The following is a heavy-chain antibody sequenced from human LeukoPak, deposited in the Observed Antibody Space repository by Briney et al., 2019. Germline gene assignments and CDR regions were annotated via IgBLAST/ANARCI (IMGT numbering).Heavy chain of an antibody. V-gene: IGHV4-59*01. CDR2: IYYSGST. Sequence: PSETLSLTCTVSGGSISSYYWSWIRQPPGKALEWIGYIYYSGSTNYNPSLKSRATISVDTSENQFSLKLSSVTAADTALYYCAREMATGSGAFDIWGQGTLVTVSS. D-gene: IGHD3-10*01. CDR3: AREMATGSGAFDI. J-gene: IGHJ3*02. CDR1: GGSISSYY.